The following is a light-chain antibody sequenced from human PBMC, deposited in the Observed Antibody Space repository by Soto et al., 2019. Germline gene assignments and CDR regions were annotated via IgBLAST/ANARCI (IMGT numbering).Light chain of an antibody. CDR2: EVS. Sequence: QSVLTQPRSVSGSPGQSVTISCTGASTGVGRYNYISWYQQRPGKAPKLIIYEVSKRPSGVPDRLSGFKYGNTASLTVSGLQAEDEADYYCSSYAGNSRYVFGTGTKVTVL. CDR1: STGVGRYNY. J-gene: IGLJ1*01. CDR3: SSYAGNSRYV. V-gene: IGLV2-11*01.